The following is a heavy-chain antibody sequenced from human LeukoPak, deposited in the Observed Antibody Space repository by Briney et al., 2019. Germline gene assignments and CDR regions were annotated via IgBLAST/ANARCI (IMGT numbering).Heavy chain of an antibody. CDR2: IYYSGST. Sequence: SETLSLTCTVSGGFISSSSYYWGWIRQTSGKGPEWIGSIYYSGSTYYNPSLKSRVTISVDTSKNQFSLKLSSVAAADTAVYYCARHPSRYFDWLDIWGKGTTVTISS. V-gene: IGHV4-39*07. J-gene: IGHJ6*04. D-gene: IGHD3-9*01. CDR3: ARHPSRYFDWLDI. CDR1: GGFISSSSYY.